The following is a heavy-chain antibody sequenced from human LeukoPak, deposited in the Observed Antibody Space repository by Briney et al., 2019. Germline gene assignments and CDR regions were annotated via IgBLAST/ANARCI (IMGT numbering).Heavy chain of an antibody. CDR3: ARIDAVAATPTSFDY. CDR2: IYYSGTT. D-gene: IGHD6-19*01. Sequence: SETLSLTCTVSGDSISIFYWSWIRQPPGKGLEWIGDIYYSGTTNYNPSLKSRVTISLDTSKNQFSLRLSSATAADTAVYYCARIDAVAATPTSFDYWGQGTLVTVSS. CDR1: GDSISIFY. V-gene: IGHV4-59*01. J-gene: IGHJ4*02.